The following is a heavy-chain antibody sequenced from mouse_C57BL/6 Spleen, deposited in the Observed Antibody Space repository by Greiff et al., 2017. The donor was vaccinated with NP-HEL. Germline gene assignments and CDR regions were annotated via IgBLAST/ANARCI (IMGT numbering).Heavy chain of an antibody. Sequence: QVQLKQSGPELVKPGASVKISCKASGYAFSSSWMNWVKQRPGKGLEWIGRIYPGDGDTNYNGKFKGKATLTADKSSSTAYMQLSSLTSEDSAVYYCAIYYYGSSYENYFDYWGQGTTLTVSS. J-gene: IGHJ2*01. CDR3: AIYYYGSSYENYFDY. V-gene: IGHV1-82*01. CDR1: GYAFSSSW. CDR2: IYPGDGDT. D-gene: IGHD1-1*01.